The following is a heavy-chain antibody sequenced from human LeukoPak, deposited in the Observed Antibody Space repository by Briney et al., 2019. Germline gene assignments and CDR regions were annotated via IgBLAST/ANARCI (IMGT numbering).Heavy chain of an antibody. J-gene: IGHJ4*02. Sequence: SETLSLTCTVSGGSISSSSYYWGWIRQPPGKGLEWIGSIYYSGSTYYNPSLKSRVTISVDTSKNQFSLKLSSVTAADTAVYYCAREKVTGTPDYWGQGTLVTVSS. CDR3: AREKVTGTPDY. V-gene: IGHV4-39*07. CDR1: GGSISSSSYY. D-gene: IGHD1-20*01. CDR2: IYYSGST.